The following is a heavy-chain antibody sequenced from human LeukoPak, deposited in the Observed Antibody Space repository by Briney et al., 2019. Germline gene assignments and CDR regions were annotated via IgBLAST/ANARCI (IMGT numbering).Heavy chain of an antibody. J-gene: IGHJ4*02. Sequence: PGGSLRLSCAASGFTFSSYSMNWIRQPPGKGLEWIGEINHSGSTNYNPSLKSRVTISVDTSKNQFSLKLSSVTAADTAVYYCARGGLMIVAVAANFDYWGQGTLVTVSS. D-gene: IGHD6-19*01. V-gene: IGHV4-34*01. CDR2: INHSGST. CDR3: ARGGLMIVAVAANFDY. CDR1: GFTFSSYS.